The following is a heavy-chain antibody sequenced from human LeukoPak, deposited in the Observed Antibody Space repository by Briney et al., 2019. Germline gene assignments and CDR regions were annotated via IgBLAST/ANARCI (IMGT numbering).Heavy chain of an antibody. CDR2: IIPILGIA. CDR3: ASGSYYLYWFDP. D-gene: IGHD1-26*01. Sequence: SVKVSCKASGGTFSSYAISWVRQAPGQGLEWMGRIIPILGIANYAQKFQGRVTITADKSTSTAYMELSSLRSEDTAVYYCASGSYYLYWFDPWGQGTLVTVSS. J-gene: IGHJ5*02. V-gene: IGHV1-69*04. CDR1: GGTFSSYA.